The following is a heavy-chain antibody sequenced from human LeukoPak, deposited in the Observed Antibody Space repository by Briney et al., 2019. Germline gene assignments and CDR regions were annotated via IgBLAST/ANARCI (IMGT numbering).Heavy chain of an antibody. CDR2: ITPDGSDK. CDR1: GFTFRSYW. J-gene: IGHJ3*02. V-gene: IGHV3-7*01. Sequence: GGSLRLSCAVSGFTFRSYWMGWVRQTPGKRLEWVANITPDGSDKYYVVSVKGRFTISRDNAKNSLYLQMNSLSAEDTAIYYCARDPQGGAFDMWGQGTMVTVSP. D-gene: IGHD3-16*01. CDR3: ARDPQGGAFDM.